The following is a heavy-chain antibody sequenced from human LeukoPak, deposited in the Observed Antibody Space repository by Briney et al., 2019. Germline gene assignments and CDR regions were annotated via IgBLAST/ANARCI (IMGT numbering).Heavy chain of an antibody. V-gene: IGHV4-34*01. Sequence: SENLSLTCAVYGGSFSGYYWSWIRQPPGKGLEWIGEINHSGSTNYNPSLKSRVTISVDTSKNQFSLKLGSVTAADTAVYYCARDNWNYGSSMDVWGQGTTVTISS. J-gene: IGHJ6*02. D-gene: IGHD1-7*01. CDR2: INHSGST. CDR3: ARDNWNYGSSMDV. CDR1: GGSFSGYY.